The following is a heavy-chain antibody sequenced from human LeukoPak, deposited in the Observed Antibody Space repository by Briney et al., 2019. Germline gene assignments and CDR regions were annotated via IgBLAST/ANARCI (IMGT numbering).Heavy chain of an antibody. D-gene: IGHD3-22*01. Sequence: ASVTVSCRASGYTFTVYYMHWVRQAPGQGLEWMGWINPNSGNTGYAQKFQGRVTMTRNTSISTAYMELSSLRSEDTAVYYCARGDYYDSSGHPYWGQGTLVTVSS. CDR3: ARGDYYDSSGHPY. CDR1: GYTFTVYY. V-gene: IGHV1-8*02. CDR2: INPNSGNT. J-gene: IGHJ4*02.